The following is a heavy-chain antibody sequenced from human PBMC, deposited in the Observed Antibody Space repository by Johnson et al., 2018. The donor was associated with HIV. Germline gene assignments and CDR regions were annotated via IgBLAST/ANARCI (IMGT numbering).Heavy chain of an antibody. CDR2: IYSGGST. CDR1: SNY. CDR3: TRGSFTDDAFDV. J-gene: IGHJ3*01. V-gene: IGHV3-66*02. Sequence: VQLVESGGGLVQPGGSLRLSCVGCSNYKSWVRQAPGKGLEWVSVIYSGGSTYYADSVKGRFTISRDTSKNMLYLQMNSLRPEDTAVYYCTRGSFTDDAFDVWGLGTMVTVSS. D-gene: IGHD1-26*01.